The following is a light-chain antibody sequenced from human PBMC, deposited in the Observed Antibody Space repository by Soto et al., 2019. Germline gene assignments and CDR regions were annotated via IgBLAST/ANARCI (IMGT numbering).Light chain of an antibody. V-gene: IGKV1-9*01. CDR2: AAS. CDR3: QQLNSYPWT. CDR1: QDISTY. Sequence: IQLTQSPSSLSASVGDRVTITCRASQDISTYLAWYQQKPGKAPKLLIYAASTVQSGVPSRISGSGSGTDFTLTISILQPEDFATYSCQQLNSYPWTFGQGTKLEIK. J-gene: IGKJ1*01.